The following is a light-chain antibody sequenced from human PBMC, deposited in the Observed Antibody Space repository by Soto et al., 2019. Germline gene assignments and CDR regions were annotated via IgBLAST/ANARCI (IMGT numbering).Light chain of an antibody. V-gene: IGLV2-14*03. CDR1: SADVGTSNF. J-gene: IGLJ1*01. Sequence: QSVLTQPASVSGSPGQSITISCTGISADVGTSNFVSWYQHHPGKAPRLILYDVSNRTSGVSNRFSGSKSGDTASLTISGLQADDEADYYCSSYTRGPRDIFGTATQVTV. CDR2: DVS. CDR3: SSYTRGPRDI.